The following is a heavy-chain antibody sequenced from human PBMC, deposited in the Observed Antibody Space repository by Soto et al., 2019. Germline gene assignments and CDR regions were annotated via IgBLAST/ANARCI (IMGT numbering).Heavy chain of an antibody. CDR3: ARVDVRVSARRYFDY. D-gene: IGHD6-6*01. V-gene: IGHV4-61*08. Sequence: TSETLSLTCTVSGGSVTSGGYYWSWIRQPPRKGLEWIGYNHYSGSTDYNPSLKSRVTISVDTSKNQFSLKLNSVTAADTAIYYCARVDVRVSARRYFDYWGQGALVTVSS. J-gene: IGHJ4*02. CDR2: NHYSGST. CDR1: GGSVTSGGYY.